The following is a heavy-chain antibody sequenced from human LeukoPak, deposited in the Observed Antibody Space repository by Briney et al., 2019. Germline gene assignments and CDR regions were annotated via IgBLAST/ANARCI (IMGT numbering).Heavy chain of an antibody. CDR1: GFSFNTNA. J-gene: IGHJ3*01. Sequence: GGSLRLSCVGSGFSFNTNAIHWVRQAPGKGLEYVSGISNTGGGTHFANSVKGRFTISRDNSKSTVYLQMGGLRADDTAVYYCARGRTTVANGGAFDVWGQGTLVTVSS. CDR3: ARGRTTVANGGAFDV. CDR2: ISNTGGGT. V-gene: IGHV3-64*01. D-gene: IGHD4-23*01.